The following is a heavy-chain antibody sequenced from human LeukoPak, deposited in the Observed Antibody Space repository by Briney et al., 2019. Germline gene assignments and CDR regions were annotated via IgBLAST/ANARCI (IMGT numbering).Heavy chain of an antibody. V-gene: IGHV4-59*01. CDR1: GASISHYY. Sequence: PSETLSLTCTVSGASISHYYWSWIRQPPGRGLEWIGCAFYTGSTNYNPSLKSRVTISIDTSKSQFSLRLTSVTAADTAIYYCASLSHCSTSSCFDYWGRGTPVTVSS. CDR3: ASLSHCSTSSCFDY. CDR2: AFYTGST. D-gene: IGHD2-2*01. J-gene: IGHJ4*02.